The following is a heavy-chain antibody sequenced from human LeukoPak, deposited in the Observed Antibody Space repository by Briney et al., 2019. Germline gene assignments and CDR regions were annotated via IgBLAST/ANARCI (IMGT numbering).Heavy chain of an antibody. CDR1: GGSISSGGYY. J-gene: IGHJ5*02. CDR2: IYYSGST. CDR3: ARSRYYDFWSGHPNWFDP. D-gene: IGHD3-3*01. V-gene: IGHV4-31*03. Sequence: SETLSLTCTVSGGSISSGGYYWSWIRQHPGKGLEWIGYIYYSGSTYYNPSLKSRVTISVDTSKNQFSLKLSSVTAADTAVYYCARSRYYDFWSGHPNWFDPWGQGTLVTVSS.